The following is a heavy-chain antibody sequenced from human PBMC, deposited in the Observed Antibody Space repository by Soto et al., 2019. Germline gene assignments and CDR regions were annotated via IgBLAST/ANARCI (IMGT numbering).Heavy chain of an antibody. CDR3: ARHERHYDILTGGDYYYYGMVV. CDR1: GGSFSGYY. Sequence: PSETLSLTSAVYGGSFSGYYWSWIRQPPGKGLEWIGEINHSGSTNYNPSLKSRVTISVDTSKNQFSLKLSSVTAADTAMYYCARHERHYDILTGGDYYYYGMVVWGQGTTVTVSS. J-gene: IGHJ6*02. V-gene: IGHV4-34*01. CDR2: INHSGST. D-gene: IGHD3-9*01.